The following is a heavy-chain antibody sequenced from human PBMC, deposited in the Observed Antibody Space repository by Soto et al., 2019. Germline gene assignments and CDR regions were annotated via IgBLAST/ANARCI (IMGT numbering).Heavy chain of an antibody. V-gene: IGHV3-23*01. CDR2: ITGSSDYT. Sequence: WGSLRLSCEASGFIFSSYAINWCRQSPGKGLQWVSSITGSSDYTSYIASVKGRFTISRDNSKNTLYLQMSSLRAEDTALYYCAKNQERELPRVIDFWGQGTLVTVSS. CDR3: AKNQERELPRVIDF. J-gene: IGHJ4*02. CDR1: GFIFSSYA. D-gene: IGHD1-7*01.